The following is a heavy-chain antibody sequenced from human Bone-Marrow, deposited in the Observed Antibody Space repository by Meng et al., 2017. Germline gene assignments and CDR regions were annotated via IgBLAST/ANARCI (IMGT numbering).Heavy chain of an antibody. CDR3: ARTSRGAVADGPFDP. CDR1: GFSLTTSGVG. Sequence: SGPTLVKPTQTLTLTCTFSGFSLTTSGVGVGWIRQPPGKALEWLALIDWDDDKYYSTSLKTRLTISKDTSKNQVVLTMTNMDPVGTATYYCARTSRGAVADGPFDPWGQGTLVTVSS. J-gene: IGHJ5*02. V-gene: IGHV2-70*01. CDR2: IDWDDDK. D-gene: IGHD6-19*01.